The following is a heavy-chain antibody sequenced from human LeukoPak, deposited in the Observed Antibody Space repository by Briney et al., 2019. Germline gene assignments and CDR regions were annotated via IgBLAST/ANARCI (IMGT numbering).Heavy chain of an antibody. Sequence: GGSLRLSCAASGFTFSDYYMSWIRQAPGKGLEWVSYISSSSSYTNYADSVKGRFTISRDNAKNSLYLQMNSLRAEDTAGYYCAREGATPNNWFDPWGQGTLVTVSS. D-gene: IGHD5-12*01. CDR1: GFTFSDYY. CDR3: AREGATPNNWFDP. V-gene: IGHV3-11*06. CDR2: ISSSSSYT. J-gene: IGHJ5*02.